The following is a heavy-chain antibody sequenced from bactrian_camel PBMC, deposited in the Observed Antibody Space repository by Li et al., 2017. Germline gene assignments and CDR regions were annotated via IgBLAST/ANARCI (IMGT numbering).Heavy chain of an antibody. V-gene: IGHV3S31*01. J-gene: IGHJ6*01. D-gene: IGHD6*01. CDR2: ISSSGRYI. Sequence: VQLVESRGGLVQPGGSLRLSCAAHGYTYTRDWVGWIRQVPGKERAQVASISSSGRYIYYRDSSVKDRFTITQDAAESTVALQIDDLKPEDTAMYYCAADTRRSWFGRCGRRTVFAYWGQGTQVTV. CDR1: GYTYTRDW. CDR3: AADTRRSWFGRCGRRTVFAY.